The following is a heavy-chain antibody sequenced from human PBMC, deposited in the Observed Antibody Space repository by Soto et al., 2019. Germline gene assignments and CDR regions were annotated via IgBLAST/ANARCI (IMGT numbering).Heavy chain of an antibody. J-gene: IGHJ4*02. CDR3: ARGGTVVATPHYFDY. D-gene: IGHD2-2*01. Sequence: SETLSLTCTVSGGSISSYYWSWIRQPPGKGLEWIGYIYYSGSTNYNPSLKSRVTISVDTSKNQFSLKLSSVTAADTAVYYCARGGTVVATPHYFDYWGQGTLVTVSS. CDR2: IYYSGST. V-gene: IGHV4-59*01. CDR1: GGSISSYY.